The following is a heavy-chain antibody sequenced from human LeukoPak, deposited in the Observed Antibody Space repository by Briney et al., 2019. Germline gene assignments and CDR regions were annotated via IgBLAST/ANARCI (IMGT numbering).Heavy chain of an antibody. J-gene: IGHJ4*02. D-gene: IGHD3-9*01. V-gene: IGHV3-7*03. CDR3: ARSFTDWYNFDY. Sequence: PGGSLRLSCAASGFTFRNYWMSWVRQVPGKGLEWVVNINEGGNEKNYVDSVKGRFTASRDNAQNSLYLQMNSLRAEDTALYYCARSFTDWYNFDYWGQGTLVTVSS. CDR2: INEGGNEK. CDR1: GFTFRNYW.